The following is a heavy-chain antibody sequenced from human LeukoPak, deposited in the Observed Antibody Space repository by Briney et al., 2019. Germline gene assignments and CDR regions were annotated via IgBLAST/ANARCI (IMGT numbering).Heavy chain of an antibody. D-gene: IGHD5-24*01. J-gene: IGHJ4*02. CDR2: MRYDGSKE. CDR1: GFTFSSYD. V-gene: IGHV3-33*01. Sequence: GRSLRLSCAASGFTFSSYDMRWVRQAPGKGPEWVGIMRYDGSKENYADSVKGRFTISRDNSKNTLYLQMSSLRAEETAVYYCARMRYNLYYWGQGTLVTVSS. CDR3: ARMRYNLYY.